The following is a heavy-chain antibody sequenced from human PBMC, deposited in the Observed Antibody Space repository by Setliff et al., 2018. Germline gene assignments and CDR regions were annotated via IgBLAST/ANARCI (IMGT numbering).Heavy chain of an antibody. J-gene: IGHJ4*02. CDR1: GFTFSSYW. CDR3: GRVVARPVAGKWHFDY. Sequence: GGSLRLSCAASGFTFSSYWMSWVRQAPGKGLEWVANIKEDGSEKYYVDAVKGRFTISRDNAKNALYLQMNSLRAEDTAVYYCGRVVARPVAGKWHFDYWGQGTLVTVSS. V-gene: IGHV3-7*01. CDR2: IKEDGSEK. D-gene: IGHD6-19*01.